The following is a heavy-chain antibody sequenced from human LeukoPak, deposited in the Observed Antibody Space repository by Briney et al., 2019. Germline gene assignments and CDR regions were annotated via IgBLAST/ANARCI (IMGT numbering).Heavy chain of an antibody. J-gene: IGHJ6*03. D-gene: IGHD1-7*01. V-gene: IGHV4-34*01. CDR1: GWSFSNYY. CDR3: ARRWNYGRNYYIDV. Sequence: SETLSLTCAVYGWSFSNYYWSWIRQSPGKGLEWIGEINDSGTINYNPSLMSRVTISVDKSKNQFSLKLSSSTAADTVVYDCARRWNYGRNYYIDVWGKGATVSVSS. CDR2: INDSGTI.